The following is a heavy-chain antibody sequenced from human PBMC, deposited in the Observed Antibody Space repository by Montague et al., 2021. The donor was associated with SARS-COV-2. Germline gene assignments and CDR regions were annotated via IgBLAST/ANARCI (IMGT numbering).Heavy chain of an antibody. CDR2: IYTSGST. D-gene: IGHD3-10*01. J-gene: IGHJ3*02. Sequence: SETLSLTCTVSGGSISSYYWSWIRQPAGKGLEWIGRIYTSGSTNYNPSLKSRVTMSVDTSKNQFSLKLNSVTAADTAVYYCARGNPVLWFGETYAFDIWGQGTMVTVSS. CDR3: ARGNPVLWFGETYAFDI. CDR1: GGSISSYY. V-gene: IGHV4-4*07.